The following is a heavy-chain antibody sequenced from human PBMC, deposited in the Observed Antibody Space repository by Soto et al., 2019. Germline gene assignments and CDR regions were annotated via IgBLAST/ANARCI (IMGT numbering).Heavy chain of an antibody. CDR2: INHSGST. V-gene: IGHV4-34*01. Sequence: QVQLQQWGAGLLKPSETLSLTCAVYGGSFSGSYWSWIRQPPGKGLEWIGEINHSGSTNYNPSLRSRVSISVDTSKNQFSLKLTAGTAADTAVYYCTKFDLWGRGTLVTVSS. J-gene: IGHJ2*01. CDR3: TKFDL. CDR1: GGSFSGSY.